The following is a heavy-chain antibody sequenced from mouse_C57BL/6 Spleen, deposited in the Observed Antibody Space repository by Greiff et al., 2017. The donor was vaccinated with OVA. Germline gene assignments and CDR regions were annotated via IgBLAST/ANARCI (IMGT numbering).Heavy chain of an antibody. V-gene: IGHV5-12*01. CDR2: ISNGGGST. D-gene: IGHD3-3*01. Sequence: EVKLVESGGGLVQPGGSLKLSGADSGGTGMYYDMYWVRQTPEKRLEWVAYISNGGGSTYYPDTLNVRFTISRDNAKNALYLQMGRLKSEDTAMYYCARKGPSAMDYWGQGTSVTVSS. CDR1: GGTGMYYD. J-gene: IGHJ4*01. CDR3: ARKGPSAMDY.